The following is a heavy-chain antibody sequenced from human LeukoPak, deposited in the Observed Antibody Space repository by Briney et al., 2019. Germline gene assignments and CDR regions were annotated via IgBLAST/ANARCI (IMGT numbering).Heavy chain of an antibody. CDR2: INHSGST. CDR3: ARVYDFWSGHLFDY. Sequence: PSETLSLTCAVYGGSFSGYYWSWIRQPPGKGLEWIGEINHSGSTNYNPSLKSRVTISVDTSKNQFSLKLSSLTAADTAVYYCARVYDFWSGHLFDYWCQGTLVTVSS. V-gene: IGHV4-34*01. J-gene: IGHJ4*02. D-gene: IGHD3-3*01. CDR1: GGSFSGYY.